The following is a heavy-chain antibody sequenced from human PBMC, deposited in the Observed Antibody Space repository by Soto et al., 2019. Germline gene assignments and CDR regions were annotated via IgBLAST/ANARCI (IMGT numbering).Heavy chain of an antibody. V-gene: IGHV5-51*01. CDR1: GYSFTSYW. Sequence: GESLKISCKGSGYSFTSYWIGWVRQMPGKGLEWMGIIYPGDSDTRYSPSFQGQVTISADKSISTAYLQWSSLKASDTAMYYCASSMVRGVPPRSGMDVWGQGTTVTVSS. D-gene: IGHD3-10*01. CDR2: IYPGDSDT. CDR3: ASSMVRGVPPRSGMDV. J-gene: IGHJ6*02.